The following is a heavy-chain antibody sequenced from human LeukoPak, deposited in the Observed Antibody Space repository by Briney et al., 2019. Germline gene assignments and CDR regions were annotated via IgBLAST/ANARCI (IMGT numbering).Heavy chain of an antibody. V-gene: IGHV5-51*01. CDR3: ARHNADVSDYYRFDY. CDR1: GYSFNKYW. D-gene: IGHD3-22*01. J-gene: IGHJ4*02. Sequence: GESLKISCKGSGYSFNKYWIGWVRQLPGKGLEWMGIIYPDDPDTRYSPSFQGQVIISADKSINTAYLQWSSLRASDTAMYYCARHNADVSDYYRFDYWGQGTLVTVSS. CDR2: IYPDDPDT.